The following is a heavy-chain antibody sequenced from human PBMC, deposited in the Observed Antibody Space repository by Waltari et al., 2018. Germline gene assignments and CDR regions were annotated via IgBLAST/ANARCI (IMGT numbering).Heavy chain of an antibody. V-gene: IGHV4-39*01. CDR2: FIYNGNT. Sequence: QLQLQVSGPGLVKPSETLSLICSISGGSISSTSYYWGWIRQPPGKGLEWIGSFIYNGNTYYNPSLKSRISFFVDTSKNQFLLQLRSVTAADTAMYYCARPGRVGGGSLMGLDYWGQGTLVTVSS. J-gene: IGHJ4*02. CDR1: GGSISSTSYY. CDR3: ARPGRVGGGSLMGLDY. D-gene: IGHD2-15*01.